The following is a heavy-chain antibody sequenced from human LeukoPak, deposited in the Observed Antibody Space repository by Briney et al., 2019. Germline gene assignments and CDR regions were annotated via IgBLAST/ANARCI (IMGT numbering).Heavy chain of an antibody. CDR2: IYYSGST. Sequence: SETLSLTCTVSGGSISSYYWSWIRQPPGQGLEWIGYIYYSGSTNYNPSLKSRVTISVDTSKNQFSLKVSSVTAADTAVYYCASNYYGSGSLDYWGQGNLVTVSS. CDR3: ASNYYGSGSLDY. J-gene: IGHJ4*02. D-gene: IGHD3-10*01. CDR1: GGSISSYY. V-gene: IGHV4-59*08.